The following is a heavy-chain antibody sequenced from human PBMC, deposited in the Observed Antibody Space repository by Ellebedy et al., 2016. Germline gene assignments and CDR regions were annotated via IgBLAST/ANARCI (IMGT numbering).Heavy chain of an antibody. Sequence: GGSLRLSCAASGFTFSSYSMNWVRQAPGKGLEWVSYISSSSSTIYYADSVKGRFTISRDNAKNSLYLQMNSLRAEDTAVYYCARVKAYSSGWPFDYWGQGTLATVSS. V-gene: IGHV3-48*01. CDR1: GFTFSSYS. D-gene: IGHD6-19*01. CDR3: ARVKAYSSGWPFDY. J-gene: IGHJ4*02. CDR2: ISSSSSTI.